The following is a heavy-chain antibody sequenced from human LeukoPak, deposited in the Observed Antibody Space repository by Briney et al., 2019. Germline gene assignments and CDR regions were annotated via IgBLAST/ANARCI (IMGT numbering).Heavy chain of an antibody. D-gene: IGHD3-22*01. V-gene: IGHV6-1*01. CDR2: TYYRSKWYN. J-gene: IGHJ4*02. Sequence: SQTLSLTCAISGDSVSSNSAAWNWIRQSPSRGLEWLGRTYYRSKWYNDYAVSVRSQITIKPDTSKSQFSLQLNSVTPEDTAVYYCARDKYYDTSASYYFDYWGQGTPVTVSS. CDR3: ARDKYYDTSASYYFDY. CDR1: GDSVSSNSAA.